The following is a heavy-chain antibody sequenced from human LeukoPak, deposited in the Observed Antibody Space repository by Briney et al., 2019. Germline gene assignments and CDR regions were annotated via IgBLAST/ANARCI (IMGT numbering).Heavy chain of an antibody. CDR3: ASTWWYLDF. J-gene: IGHJ4*02. Sequence: GGSLRLFCAASGITFSSYNMGWVRQAPGKGLECVSSIGSSSSYIYYADSVKGLFTITRDNAKNSLYLQMNSLRAEDTAVYYWASTWWYLDFWSQGTLVTVSS. V-gene: IGHV3-21*01. CDR2: IGSSSSYI. D-gene: IGHD2-8*02. CDR1: GITFSSYN.